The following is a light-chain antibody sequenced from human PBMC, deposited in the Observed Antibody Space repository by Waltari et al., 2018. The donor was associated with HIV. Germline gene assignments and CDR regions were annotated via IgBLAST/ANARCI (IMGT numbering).Light chain of an antibody. CDR1: ISDAGGNKY. Sequence: QSALTQPRSVSGSPGQSVSISCTGIISDAGGNKYVSWYQQYPGKAPKLILSGVNNRPSGVPDRFSGSKSGNTASLTISGLQAEDEADYFCYSYAGTSVLFGGGTKLTVL. J-gene: IGLJ2*01. V-gene: IGLV2-11*01. CDR2: GVN. CDR3: YSYAGTSVL.